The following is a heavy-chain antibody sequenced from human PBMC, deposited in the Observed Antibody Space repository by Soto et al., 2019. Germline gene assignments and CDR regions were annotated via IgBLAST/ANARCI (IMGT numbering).Heavy chain of an antibody. V-gene: IGHV4-30-2*03. D-gene: IGHD4-17*01. CDR2: IFHSGST. CDR1: GGSVSSGAYP. CDR3: ARLVTTVTHYYYGMDV. J-gene: IGHJ6*02. Sequence: SETLSLTCAVSGGSVSSGAYPWTWIRQPPGKGLEWNGNIFHSGSTSSNPSLKSRVTTSVDTSKNQFSLKLSSVTAADTAVYYCARLVTTVTHYYYGMDVWGQGTKVTVSS.